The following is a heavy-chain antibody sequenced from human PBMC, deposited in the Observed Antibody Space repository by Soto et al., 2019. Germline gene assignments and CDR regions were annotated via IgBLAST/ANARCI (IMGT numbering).Heavy chain of an antibody. CDR1: GYTFSNFG. CDR3: ARCYCSVGSCYTCWHFDL. D-gene: IGHD2-15*01. J-gene: IGHJ2*01. CDR2: IGPYNGNT. Sequence: QVQLVQSAAEVKKPGASVKVSCKASGYTFSNFGLSWVRQAPGQGLEWMGWIGPYNGNTDHVQKFQDRVTMTTDTSTNTAYMELRGLTSDDTAVYYCARCYCSVGSCYTCWHFDLWGRGTLVTVSS. V-gene: IGHV1-18*01.